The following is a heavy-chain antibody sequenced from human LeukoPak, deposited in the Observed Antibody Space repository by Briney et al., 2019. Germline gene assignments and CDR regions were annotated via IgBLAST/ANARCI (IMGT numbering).Heavy chain of an antibody. V-gene: IGHV3-48*01. CDR1: GFTFSTYG. J-gene: IGHJ4*02. CDR3: AIPNDY. Sequence: GGSLRLSCAASGFTFSTYGMNWVRQAPGKGLEWVSYISSSSSSIYYADSVKGRFTISRDNAKYSLYLQMNSLRPEDTAVYYCAIPNDYWGQGTLVTVSS. CDR2: ISSSSSSI.